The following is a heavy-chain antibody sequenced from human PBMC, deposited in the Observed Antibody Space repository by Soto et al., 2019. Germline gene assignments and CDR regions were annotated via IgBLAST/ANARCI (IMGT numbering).Heavy chain of an antibody. CDR3: ARDRYGYSYGYPYYYYYMEV. Sequence: QVQLVQSGAEVKKPGASVKVSCKASGYTFTGYYMHWVRQAPGQGLEWMGWINPNSGGTNYAQKFQGWVTMTRDTSISTAYMELSRLRSDDTAVYYCARDRYGYSYGYPYYYYYMEVWGNGTTVTVSS. CDR1: GYTFTGYY. D-gene: IGHD5-18*01. J-gene: IGHJ6*03. V-gene: IGHV1-2*04. CDR2: INPNSGGT.